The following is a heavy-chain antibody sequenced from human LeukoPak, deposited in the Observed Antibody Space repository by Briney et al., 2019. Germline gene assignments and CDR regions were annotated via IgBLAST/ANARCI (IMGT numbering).Heavy chain of an antibody. CDR3: ARLAPLRYLEEVKSYHHAMDV. D-gene: IGHD3-3*01. V-gene: IGHV4-59*01. Sequence: SSETLSLTCTVSGGSISSYYWSWVRQAPGKGLEWIGYIHYSGATNYNPSLKSRLTISVDMSKNQFSLKASSVTAADTAVYFCARLAPLRYLEEVKSYHHAMDVWGQGTTVTVSS. J-gene: IGHJ6*02. CDR2: IHYSGAT. CDR1: GGSISSYY.